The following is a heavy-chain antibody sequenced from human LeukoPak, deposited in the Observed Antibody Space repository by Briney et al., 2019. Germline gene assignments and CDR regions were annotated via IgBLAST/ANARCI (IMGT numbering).Heavy chain of an antibody. V-gene: IGHV4-39*07. CDR1: GGSITSSSYY. CDR3: ARESITMIVVGPGGAFDI. Sequence: SETLSLTCTVSGGSITSSSYYWGWIRQPPGKGLEWIGSVYYSGNTYYNSSLKSRVTISVDTSKNQFSLKLSSVTAADTAVYYCARESITMIVVGPGGAFDIWGQGTMVTVSS. D-gene: IGHD3-22*01. CDR2: VYYSGNT. J-gene: IGHJ3*02.